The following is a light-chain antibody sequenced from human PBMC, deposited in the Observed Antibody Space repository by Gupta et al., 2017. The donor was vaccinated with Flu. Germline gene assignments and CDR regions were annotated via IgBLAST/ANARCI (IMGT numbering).Light chain of an antibody. Sequence: DIQMTQSPSSLSASVGDRVTITCRASQSTRVYLNWYQQKPGKAPKLLIYAASILQNGVPSRFSGSGSETLFTLTISRLQPEDFATYYCQQSVFHPRTFGQGTKVEIK. CDR3: QQSVFHPRT. CDR1: QSTRVY. CDR2: AAS. J-gene: IGKJ1*01. V-gene: IGKV1-39*01.